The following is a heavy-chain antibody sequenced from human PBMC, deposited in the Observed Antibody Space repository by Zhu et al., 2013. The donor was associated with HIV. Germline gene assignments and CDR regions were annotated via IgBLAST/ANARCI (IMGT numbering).Heavy chain of an antibody. CDR3: ARVPLTGNNGGGPDY. CDR1: GGSFYNYA. CDR2: IIPDLGMT. V-gene: IGHV1-69*01. D-gene: IGHD1-20*01. Sequence: QVQLVQSGAEVKKPGSSVKVSCRASGGSFYNYAVNWVRQAPGQGLEWMGGIIPDLGMTNYPQRLQGRVTVTRDASTTTVSMELTSLTSDDTAVYYCARVPLTGNNGGGPDYWGQGTLVTVSS. J-gene: IGHJ4*02.